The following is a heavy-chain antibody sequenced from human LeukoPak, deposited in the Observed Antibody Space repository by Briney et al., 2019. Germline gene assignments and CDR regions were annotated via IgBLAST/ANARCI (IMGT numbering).Heavy chain of an antibody. J-gene: IGHJ4*02. V-gene: IGHV1-46*01. CDR1: GYTFTSYY. CDR3: ARDRYSGSSYGGVDQ. D-gene: IGHD1-26*01. CDR2: INPSGGST. Sequence: ASVKVSCKASGYTFTSYYMHWVRQAPGQGLEWMGLINPSGGSTGYAQKFQGRVTMTGDTSTGTVYMELSSLRSEDTAVYYCARDRYSGSSYGGVDQWGQGTLVSVSS.